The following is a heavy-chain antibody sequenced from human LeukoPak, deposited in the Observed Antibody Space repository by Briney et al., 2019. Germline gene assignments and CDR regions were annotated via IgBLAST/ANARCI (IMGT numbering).Heavy chain of an antibody. CDR3: ARDPWPRQDNWFDP. J-gene: IGHJ5*02. Sequence: SVKVSCKASGGTFSSYAISWVRQAPEQGLEWMGRIIPIFGTANYAQKFQGRVTITADESTSTAYMELSSLRSEDTAVYYCARDPWPRQDNWFDPWGQGTLVTVSS. V-gene: IGHV1-69*13. CDR1: GGTFSSYA. D-gene: IGHD5-24*01. CDR2: IIPIFGTA.